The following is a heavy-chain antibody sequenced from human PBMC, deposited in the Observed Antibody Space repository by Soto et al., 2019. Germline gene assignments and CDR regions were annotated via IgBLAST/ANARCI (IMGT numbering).Heavy chain of an antibody. CDR2: INSDGSST. D-gene: IGHD2-2*01. CDR1: GFTFSSYW. V-gene: IGHV3-74*01. CDR3: ARDGEGYCSSTSCFYYYYYMDV. Sequence: HPGGSLRLSCAASGFTFSSYWMHWVRQAPGKGLVWVSRINSDGSSTSYADSVKGRFTISRDNAKNTLYLQMNSLRAEDTAVYYCARDGEGYCSSTSCFYYYYYMDVWGKGTTVTVSS. J-gene: IGHJ6*03.